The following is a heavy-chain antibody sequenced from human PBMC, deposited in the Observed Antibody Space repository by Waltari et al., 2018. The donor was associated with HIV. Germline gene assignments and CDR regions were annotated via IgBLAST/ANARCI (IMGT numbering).Heavy chain of an antibody. Sequence: QVQLVQSGAEVKKPAASVKVSCKASGYPVTGYYMHWVRQAHGHGLEWMGRINPNSGGTNYAQKFQGRVTMTRDTSISTAYMELSRLRSDDTAVYYCASWGVIVGATTRDDAFDIWGQGTMVTVSS. CDR3: ASWGVIVGATTRDDAFDI. J-gene: IGHJ3*02. CDR2: INPNSGGT. D-gene: IGHD1-26*01. CDR1: GYPVTGYY. V-gene: IGHV1-2*06.